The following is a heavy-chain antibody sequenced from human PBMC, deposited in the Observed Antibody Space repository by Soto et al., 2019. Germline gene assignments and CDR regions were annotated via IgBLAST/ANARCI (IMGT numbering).Heavy chain of an antibody. CDR3: ARSRGGYFGY. J-gene: IGHJ4*02. V-gene: IGHV4-59*01. Sequence: QVQLQESGPGLVKPSETLSLTCTVSGASISSYYWSWIRQPPGKGLEWIGYIYYSGTTNYNPSLKSRVNISVDTSKNQFSLKLSSVTAADTAVYYCARSRGGYFGYWGQGTLVTVSS. CDR1: GASISSYY. D-gene: IGHD3-22*01. CDR2: IYYSGTT.